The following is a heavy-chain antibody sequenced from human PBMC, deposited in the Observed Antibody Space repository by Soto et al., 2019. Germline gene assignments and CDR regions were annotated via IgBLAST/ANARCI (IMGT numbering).Heavy chain of an antibody. CDR2: IYSGGST. D-gene: IGHD3-3*01. Sequence: GGSLRLSCAASGFTVSSNYMSWVRQAPGKGLEWVSVIYSGGSTYYADSVKGRFTISRDNSKNTLYLQMNSLRSEDTAVYYCARVGIFWSGSPLAYWGQGTLVTVSS. CDR1: GFTVSSNY. J-gene: IGHJ4*02. V-gene: IGHV3-66*01. CDR3: ARVGIFWSGSPLAY.